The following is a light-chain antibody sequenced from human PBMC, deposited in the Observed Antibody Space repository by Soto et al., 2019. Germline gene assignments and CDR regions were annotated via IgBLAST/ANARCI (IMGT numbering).Light chain of an antibody. CDR3: QQYNNWPPLT. J-gene: IGKJ4*01. CDR2: GAS. V-gene: IGKV3-15*01. CDR1: QSVSTN. Sequence: IVMTQSPATLSVSPGERATLSCRASQSVSTNLAWYQQKPGQAPRLLIYGASTRATGIPARFSGSGSGTDFTLTISSLQSEDFAVYYCQQYNNWPPLTFGGGTKVDNK.